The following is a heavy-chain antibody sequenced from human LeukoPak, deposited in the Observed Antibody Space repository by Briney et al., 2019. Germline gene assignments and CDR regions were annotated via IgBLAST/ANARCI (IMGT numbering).Heavy chain of an antibody. CDR1: GYTFTNYY. Sequence: ASVKVSCKASGYTFTNYYMHWVRQGPGLEFEWMGWINPKSGGTSYPQKFQGRLTMTRDTSISTAYMELSRLRSDDTAMYYCLATTYSDYVQFDYWGQGTLVTVSS. CDR3: LATTYSDYVQFDY. V-gene: IGHV1-2*02. J-gene: IGHJ4*02. D-gene: IGHD4-11*01. CDR2: INPKSGGT.